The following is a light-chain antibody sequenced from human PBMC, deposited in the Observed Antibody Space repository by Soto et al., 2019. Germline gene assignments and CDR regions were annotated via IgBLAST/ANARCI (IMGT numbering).Light chain of an antibody. CDR3: QQFNNWPLT. CDR2: GAS. J-gene: IGKJ4*01. CDR1: QSVSNY. Sequence: EIVLTQSPATLSLSPGERATHSCRASQSVSNYLAWYQQKPGQAPRLLIYGASSRATGVPARFSGSGSEIDFTLTISSLEPEDFAIYYCQQFNNWPLTFGGGTKVDIK. V-gene: IGKV3-11*01.